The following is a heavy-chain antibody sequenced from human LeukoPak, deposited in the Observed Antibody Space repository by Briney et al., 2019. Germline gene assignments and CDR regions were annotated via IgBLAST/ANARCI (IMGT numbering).Heavy chain of an antibody. Sequence: PGGPLRLSCAASGFTFSSYSMTWVRQAPGKGLEWVSFISSGSHYIYYADSMKGRFTIARDNAKNSLYLQMNDLRAEDTAVYYCARGRGWLVDYWGQGTLVTVSS. CDR2: ISSGSHYI. D-gene: IGHD6-19*01. J-gene: IGHJ4*02. CDR1: GFTFSSYS. V-gene: IGHV3-21*04. CDR3: ARGRGWLVDY.